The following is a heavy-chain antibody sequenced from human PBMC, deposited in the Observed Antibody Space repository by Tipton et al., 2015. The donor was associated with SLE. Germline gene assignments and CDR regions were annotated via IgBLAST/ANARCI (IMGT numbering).Heavy chain of an antibody. D-gene: IGHD6-6*01. J-gene: IGHJ6*02. CDR3: ARDPAARRGMDV. CDR2: IYYGGST. CDR1: GGSISSYY. V-gene: IGHV4-59*12. Sequence: TLSLTCTVSGGSISSYYWSWIRQPPGKGLEWIGYIYYGGSTNYNPSLKSRVTISVDTSKNQFSLKLSSVTAADTAVYYCARDPAARRGMDVWGQGTTVTVSS.